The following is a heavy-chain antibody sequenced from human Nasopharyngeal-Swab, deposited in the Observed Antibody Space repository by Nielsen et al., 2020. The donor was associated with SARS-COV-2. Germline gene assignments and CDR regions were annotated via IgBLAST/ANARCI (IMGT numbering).Heavy chain of an antibody. J-gene: IGHJ6*02. D-gene: IGHD3-22*01. CDR2: ISYDGSNK. V-gene: IGHV3-30-3*01. CDR3: AREADSSGYYQPLYYYYGMDV. CDR1: GFTFSSYA. Sequence: GESLKISCAASGFTFSSYAMHWVRQAPGKGLEWVAVISYDGSNKYCADSVKGRFTISRDNSKNTLYLQMNSLRAEDTAAYYCAREADSSGYYQPLYYYYGMDVWGQGTTVTVSS.